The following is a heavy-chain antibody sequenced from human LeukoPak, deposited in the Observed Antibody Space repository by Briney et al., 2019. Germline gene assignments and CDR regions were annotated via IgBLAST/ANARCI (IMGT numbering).Heavy chain of an antibody. V-gene: IGHV3-23*01. CDR2: ISGSGGST. Sequence: GGSLRLSCAASGFTVSSNYMSWVRQAPGKGLEWVSAISGSGGSTYYADSVKGRFTISRDNSKNTLYLQMNSLRAEDTAVYYCAKDSLPRYSGYDYYFDYWGQGTLVTVSS. D-gene: IGHD5-12*01. J-gene: IGHJ4*02. CDR1: GFTVSSNY. CDR3: AKDSLPRYSGYDYYFDY.